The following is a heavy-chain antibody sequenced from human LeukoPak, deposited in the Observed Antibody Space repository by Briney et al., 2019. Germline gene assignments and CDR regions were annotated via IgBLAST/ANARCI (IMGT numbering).Heavy chain of an antibody. J-gene: IGHJ6*02. CDR3: AKGLYSSSPYYYYGMDV. CDR2: ISGSGGST. D-gene: IGHD6-6*01. Sequence: GGSLRLSCAASAFTFSSYAMSWVRQAPGKGLEWVSAISGSGGSTYYADSVKGRFIISRDNSKNTLYLQMNSLGAEDTAVYYCAKGLYSSSPYYYYGMDVWGQGTTVTVSS. V-gene: IGHV3-23*01. CDR1: AFTFSSYA.